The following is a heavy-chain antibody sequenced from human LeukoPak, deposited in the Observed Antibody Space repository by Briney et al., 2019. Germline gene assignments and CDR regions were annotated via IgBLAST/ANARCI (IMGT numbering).Heavy chain of an antibody. CDR3: AKSRDYGDYYYYLDV. Sequence: GGSLRLSCAASGFTCSSYGRRWVRQAPGKGLEGVSAISGSGGSTYYADSVKGRFTISRDNSKNTLYLQMNSLSAEDTAVYYCAKSRDYGDYYYYLDVWGKGTTVTISS. J-gene: IGHJ6*03. CDR1: GFTCSSYG. CDR2: ISGSGGST. V-gene: IGHV3-23*01. D-gene: IGHD4-17*01.